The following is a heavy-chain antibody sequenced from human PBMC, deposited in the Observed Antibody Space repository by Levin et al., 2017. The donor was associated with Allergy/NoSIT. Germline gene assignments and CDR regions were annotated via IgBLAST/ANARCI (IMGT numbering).Heavy chain of an antibody. CDR2: ISSSGDYV. CDR1: GFTFSSYS. J-gene: IGHJ6*02. Sequence: GESLKISCAASGFTFSSYSMKWVRQAPEKGLEWVASISSSGDYVDYGDSVKGRFTISRDNAENALYPQMNSLRAEDTGVYYCARDGGYCSGGRCYSGYYYGMDVWGQGTTVTVSS. D-gene: IGHD2-15*01. CDR3: ARDGGYCSGGRCYSGYYYGMDV. V-gene: IGHV3-21*01.